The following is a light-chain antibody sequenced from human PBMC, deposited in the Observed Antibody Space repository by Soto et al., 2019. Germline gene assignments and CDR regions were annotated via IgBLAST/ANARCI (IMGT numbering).Light chain of an antibody. V-gene: IGKV1-27*01. Sequence: DIQMTQSPSSLSASIGDRVTITCRASQGISNYLAWYQQKPGKVPKVLIYAASTLQPGVPSRFSGSGSGTGFTLTISSLQPEDVASYYCQKYNSDPWTFGQGTKVEIK. CDR1: QGISNY. J-gene: IGKJ1*01. CDR3: QKYNSDPWT. CDR2: AAS.